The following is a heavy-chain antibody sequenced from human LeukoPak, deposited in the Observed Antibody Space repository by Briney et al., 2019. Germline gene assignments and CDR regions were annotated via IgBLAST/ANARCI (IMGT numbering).Heavy chain of an antibody. D-gene: IGHD6-6*01. J-gene: IGHJ6*03. V-gene: IGHV4-61*02. Sequence: SETLSLTCTVSGGSISSGSYYWSWIRQPAGKGLEWIGRIYTSGSTNYNPSLKSRVTISVDTSKNQFSLKLSSVTAADTAVYYCASGLYQFSSIAGPYYYMDVWGKGTTVTISS. CDR1: GGSISSGSYY. CDR2: IYTSGST. CDR3: ASGLYQFSSIAGPYYYMDV.